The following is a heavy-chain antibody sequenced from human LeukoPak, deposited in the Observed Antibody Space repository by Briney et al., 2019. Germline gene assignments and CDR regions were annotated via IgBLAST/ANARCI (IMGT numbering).Heavy chain of an antibody. CDR2: INHSGST. J-gene: IGHJ3*02. V-gene: IGHV4-34*01. Sequence: SETLSLTCAVYGGSFSGYYWSWIRQPPGKGLEWLGEINHSGSTNYNPSLKSRVTISVDTSKNQFSLKLSSVTAADTAVYYCARRFYPTYYYDSSGYYPHAFDIWGQGTMVTVSS. CDR1: GGSFSGYY. CDR3: ARRFYPTYYYDSSGYYPHAFDI. D-gene: IGHD3-22*01.